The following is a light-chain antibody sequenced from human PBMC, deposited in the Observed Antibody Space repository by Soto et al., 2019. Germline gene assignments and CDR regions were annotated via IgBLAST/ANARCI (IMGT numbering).Light chain of an antibody. Sequence: EIVLTQSPATLSLSPGERATLSCRASQSVSSYLAWYQQKPGQAPRLLIYDASNRATGIPARFSGSGSGTDFTLTISSLEPEDFAVYYCQQRSNWPSGTF. CDR2: DAS. CDR3: QQRSNWPSGT. CDR1: QSVSSY. J-gene: IGKJ1*01. V-gene: IGKV3-11*01.